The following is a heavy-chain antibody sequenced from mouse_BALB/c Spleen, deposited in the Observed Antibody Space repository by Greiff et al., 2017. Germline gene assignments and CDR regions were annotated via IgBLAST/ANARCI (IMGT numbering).Heavy chain of an antibody. CDR3: AIYRYDAWFAY. V-gene: IGHV5-6-5*01. D-gene: IGHD2-14*01. CDR1: GFTFSSYA. Sequence: EVQLVESGGGLVKPGGSLKLSCAASGFTFSSYAMSWVRQTPEKRLEWVASISSGGSTYYPDSVKGRFTISRDNARNILYLQMSSLRSEDTAMYYCAIYRYDAWFAYWGQGTLVTVSA. J-gene: IGHJ3*01. CDR2: ISSGGST.